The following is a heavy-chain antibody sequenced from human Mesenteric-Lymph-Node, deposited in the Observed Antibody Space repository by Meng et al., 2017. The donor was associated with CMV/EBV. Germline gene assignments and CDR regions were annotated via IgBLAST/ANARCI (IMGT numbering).Heavy chain of an antibody. CDR2: IKQDGSEN. J-gene: IGHJ3*02. D-gene: IGHD6-13*01. CDR1: GFTFSSYW. CDR3: ARARGGFSSSWPRGGAFDI. Sequence: GESLKISCAASGFTFSSYWMTWVRQAPGKGLEWVANIKQDGSENYYVDSVKGRFTISRDNAKNSLYLQMNSLRAEDTAVYYCARARGGFSSSWPRGGAFDIWGQGTMVTVSS. V-gene: IGHV3-7*01.